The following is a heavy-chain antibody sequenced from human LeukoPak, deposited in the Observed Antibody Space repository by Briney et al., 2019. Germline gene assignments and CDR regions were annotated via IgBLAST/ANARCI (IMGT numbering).Heavy chain of an antibody. CDR1: GGSINSSSYY. J-gene: IGHJ6*03. CDR3: ARATREFVYAALSTVASRVHYYYYYYMDV. V-gene: IGHV4-39*07. Sequence: SETLSLTCTVSGGSINSSSYYWGWIRQPPGKGLEWIGEINHSGSTNYNPSLKSRVTISVDTSKNQFSLKLSSVTAADTAVYYCARATREFVYAALSTVASRVHYYYYYYMDVWGKGTTVTVSS. D-gene: IGHD4-23*01. CDR2: INHSGST.